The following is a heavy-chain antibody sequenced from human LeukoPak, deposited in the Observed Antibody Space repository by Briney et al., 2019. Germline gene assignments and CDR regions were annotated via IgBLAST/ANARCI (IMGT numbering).Heavy chain of an antibody. CDR2: IYHSGST. Sequence: SQTLSLTCAVSGGSISSGGYSWSWIRQPPGKGLEWIGYIYHSGSTYYNPSLKSRVTISVDRSKNQFSLKLSSVTAADTAVYYCVREEHGSGLARWFAPWGQGTLVTVSS. J-gene: IGHJ5*02. V-gene: IGHV4-30-2*01. CDR1: GGSISSGGYS. D-gene: IGHD3-10*01. CDR3: VREEHGSGLARWFAP.